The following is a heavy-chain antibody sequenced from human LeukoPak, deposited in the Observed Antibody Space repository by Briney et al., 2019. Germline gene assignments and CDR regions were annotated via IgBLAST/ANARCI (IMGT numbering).Heavy chain of an antibody. CDR3: ARGGYNFEY. V-gene: IGHV3-7*04. J-gene: IGHJ4*02. D-gene: IGHD3-16*02. CDR2: IKTDGSEK. Sequence: PGGSLRLSCAASGLTFSGYWMSWVRQAPGKGLEWVANIKTDGSEKYYVDSVKGRFTISRDNAKNSLFLQIHSLRADDTAVYYCARGGYNFEYWGQGTLVTVSS. CDR1: GLTFSGYW.